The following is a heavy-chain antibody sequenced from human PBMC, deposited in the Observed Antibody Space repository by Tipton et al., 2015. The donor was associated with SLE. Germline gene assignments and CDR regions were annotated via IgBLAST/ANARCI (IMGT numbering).Heavy chain of an antibody. CDR3: ARDHGDYEAFDI. J-gene: IGHJ3*02. CDR2: IYHSGST. Sequence: TLSLTCSVSGYSISSGYYWGWIRQPPGKGLGWIGSIYHSGSTHYNPSLESRVTISVDTSKNQFSLKLSSVTAAETAVYYCARDHGDYEAFDIWGQGTMVTVSS. V-gene: IGHV4-38-2*02. CDR1: GYSISSGYY. D-gene: IGHD4-17*01.